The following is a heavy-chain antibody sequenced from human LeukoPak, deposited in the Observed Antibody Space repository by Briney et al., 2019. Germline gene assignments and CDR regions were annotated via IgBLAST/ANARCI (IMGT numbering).Heavy chain of an antibody. CDR3: ARDVDRIAVAGWRFGQFDY. CDR1: GFSFSSYA. V-gene: IGHV3-64*01. CDR2: ISSDGGST. Sequence: GGSLRLSCAASGFSFSSYAMHWVRQAPGKGLEYVSSISSDGGSTHFANSVKGRFTISRDNSKNTLYLQMNSLRAEDTAVYYCARDVDRIAVAGWRFGQFDYWGQGTLVTVSS. D-gene: IGHD6-19*01. J-gene: IGHJ4*02.